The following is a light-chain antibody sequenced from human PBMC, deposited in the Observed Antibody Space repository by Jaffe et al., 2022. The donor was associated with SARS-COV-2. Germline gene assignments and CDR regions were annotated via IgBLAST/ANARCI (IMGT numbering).Light chain of an antibody. CDR3: HQYESSPLT. CDR1: QSVGSGY. J-gene: IGKJ4*01. V-gene: IGKV3-20*01. Sequence: DIVVTQSPGTLSLSPGERATLSCRASQSVGSGYLAWYQQKPGQAPRLLIYATSSRATGIPDRFSGSGSGTDFTLTISRLEPEDFAVYYCHQYESSPLTFGGGTKVEIK. CDR2: ATS.